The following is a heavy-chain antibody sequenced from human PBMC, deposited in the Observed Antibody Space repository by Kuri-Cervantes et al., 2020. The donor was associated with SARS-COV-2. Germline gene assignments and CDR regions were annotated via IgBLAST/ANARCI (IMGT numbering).Heavy chain of an antibody. CDR3: VKTPNYDFWSGYYYFDY. V-gene: IGHV3-64D*08. J-gene: IGHJ4*02. CDR2: ISSNGGST. Sequence: GESLKISCSASGFTFSSYAMHWVRQAPGKGLEYVSAISSNGGSTYYADSVKGRFTISRDNSKNTLYLQMSSLRAEDTAVYYCVKTPNYDFWSGYYYFDYWGQATLATVSS. D-gene: IGHD3-3*01. CDR1: GFTFSSYA.